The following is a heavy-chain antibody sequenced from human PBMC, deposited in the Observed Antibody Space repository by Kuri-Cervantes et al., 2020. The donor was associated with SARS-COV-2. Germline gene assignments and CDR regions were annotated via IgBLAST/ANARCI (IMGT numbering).Heavy chain of an antibody. D-gene: IGHD3-10*01. CDR3: AREYGSGSYYPDY. CDR1: GFTFSSYW. V-gene: IGHV3-7*03. Sequence: GGSLRLSCAASGFTFSSYWMSWVRQAPGKGLEWVANIKQDGSEKYYVDSVKGRFTISRDNAKNSLYLQMNSLRAEDTAVYYCAREYGSGSYYPDYWGQGTLVTVSS. CDR2: IKQDGSEK. J-gene: IGHJ4*02.